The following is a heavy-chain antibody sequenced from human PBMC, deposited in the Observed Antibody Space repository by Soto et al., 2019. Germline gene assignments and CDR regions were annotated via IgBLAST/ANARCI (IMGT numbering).Heavy chain of an antibody. Sequence: GGSLRLSCAASGFTFSSYGMHWVRQAPGKGLEWVAVISYDGSNKYYADSVKGRFTISRDNAKNSLYLQMNSLRAEDTAVYYCARERFPIGWGQGTLVTVSS. CDR1: GFTFSSYG. V-gene: IGHV3-30*03. CDR2: ISYDGSNK. D-gene: IGHD1-26*01. CDR3: ARERFPIG. J-gene: IGHJ4*02.